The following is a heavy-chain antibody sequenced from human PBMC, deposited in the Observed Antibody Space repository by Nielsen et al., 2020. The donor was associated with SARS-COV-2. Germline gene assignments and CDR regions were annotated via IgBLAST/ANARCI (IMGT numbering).Heavy chain of an antibody. Sequence: SETLSLTCTVSGGSISSSSYYWGWIRQPPGKGLEWIGSIYHSGSTYYNPSLKSRVTISVDTSKNQFSLKLSSVTAADTAVYYCARDGSTVTTGIDYWGQGTLVTVSS. V-gene: IGHV4-39*07. CDR1: GGSISSSSYY. J-gene: IGHJ4*02. CDR2: IYHSGST. CDR3: ARDGSTVTTGIDY. D-gene: IGHD4-11*01.